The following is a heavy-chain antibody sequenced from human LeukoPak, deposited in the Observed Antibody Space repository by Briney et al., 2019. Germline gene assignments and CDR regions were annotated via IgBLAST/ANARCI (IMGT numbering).Heavy chain of an antibody. Sequence: SETLSLTCAVYGGSFSGYYWSWIRQPPGKGLEWIGEINHSGSTNYNPSLKSRVTISVDTSKNQFSLKLSSVTAADTAVYYCARVKLQWLVPQHYYYYYMDVWGKGTTVTVSS. V-gene: IGHV4-34*01. J-gene: IGHJ6*03. CDR2: INHSGST. D-gene: IGHD6-19*01. CDR1: GGSFSGYY. CDR3: ARVKLQWLVPQHYYYYYMDV.